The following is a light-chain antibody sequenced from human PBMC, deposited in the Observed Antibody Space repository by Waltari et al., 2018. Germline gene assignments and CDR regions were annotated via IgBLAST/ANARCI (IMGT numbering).Light chain of an antibody. Sequence: EIVLTQSPATLSLSPGERATLSCRASQSVSSYFAWYQQKPGQAPRLLIYDASNRATGIPARFSASGSGTDFTLTLSSLEPEDFAVYYCQQRSSWPYTFGQGTKLEIK. J-gene: IGKJ2*01. CDR3: QQRSSWPYT. V-gene: IGKV3-11*01. CDR1: QSVSSY. CDR2: DAS.